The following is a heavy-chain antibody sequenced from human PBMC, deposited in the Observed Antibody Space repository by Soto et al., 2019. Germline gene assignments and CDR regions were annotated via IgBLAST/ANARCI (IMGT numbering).Heavy chain of an antibody. D-gene: IGHD3-9*01. CDR3: ARAMPTAGYIYFDQ. Sequence: QVDLVQPGAEVKEPGSSVRISCEASGYTFTSYGIHWVRQAPGRRLEWMGWITSSSSNTRYPPAFQARVTITRDTLASTAYMELNSLRSEVTAVYYCARAMPTAGYIYFDQWCQGTVVTVSS. V-gene: IGHV1-3*01. CDR1: GYTFTSYG. CDR2: ITSSSSNT. J-gene: IGHJ4*02.